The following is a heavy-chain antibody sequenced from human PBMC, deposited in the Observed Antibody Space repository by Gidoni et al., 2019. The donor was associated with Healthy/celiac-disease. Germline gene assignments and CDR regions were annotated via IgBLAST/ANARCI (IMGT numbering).Heavy chain of an antibody. D-gene: IGHD3-16*01. J-gene: IGHJ5*02. V-gene: IGHV2-5*01. CDR2: IYWNDDK. Sequence: PGKALEWLALIYWNDDKRYSPSLKSRLTITKDTSKNQVVLTMTNMDPVDTATYDCARGMITRPPALGTGWFDPWGQGTLVPVSS. CDR3: ARGMITRPPALGTGWFDP.